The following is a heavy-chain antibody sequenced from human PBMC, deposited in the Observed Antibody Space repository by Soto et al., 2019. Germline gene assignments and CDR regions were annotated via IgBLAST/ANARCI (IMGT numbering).Heavy chain of an antibody. J-gene: IGHJ4*02. CDR1: GYSFTSYW. D-gene: IGHD3-10*01. Sequence: PGESLKISCKGSGYSFTSYWISWVRQMPGKGLEWMGRIDPSDSYTNYSPSFQGHVTISADKSISTAYLQWSSLKASDTAMYYCARGTLMDPYYYGSGSYYRQGFDYWGQGTLVTVSS. CDR2: IDPSDSYT. CDR3: ARGTLMDPYYYGSGSYYRQGFDY. V-gene: IGHV5-10-1*01.